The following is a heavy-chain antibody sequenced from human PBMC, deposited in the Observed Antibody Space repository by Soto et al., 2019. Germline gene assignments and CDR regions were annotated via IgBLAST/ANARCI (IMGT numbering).Heavy chain of an antibody. CDR3: ARSGGYGSWSYSNFDY. CDR1: GGSISSGGYY. V-gene: IGHV4-31*03. D-gene: IGHD3-10*01. J-gene: IGHJ4*02. Sequence: QVQLQESGPGLVKPSQTLSLTCTVSGGSISSGGYYWSWIRQHPGKGLEWIGYIYYSGSTYYNPSLKSRVTISVDTSKNQFSLKLSSVTAADTAVYYCARSGGYGSWSYSNFDYWGQGTLVTVSS. CDR2: IYYSGST.